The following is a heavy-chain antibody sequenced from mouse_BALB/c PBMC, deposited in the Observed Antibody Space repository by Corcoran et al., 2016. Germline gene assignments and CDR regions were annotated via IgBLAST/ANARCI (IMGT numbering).Heavy chain of an antibody. CDR2: ISYDGSN. Sequence: DVQLQESGPGLVKPSQSLSLTCSVTGYSITSGYYWNWIRQFPGNKLEWMGYISYDGSNNYNPSLKNRITITRDTSKNQFFLKLNSVTTEDTATYYWARQSYWYFDVWGAGTTVTVSS. CDR3: ARQSYWYFDV. V-gene: IGHV3-6*02. CDR1: GYSITSGYY. J-gene: IGHJ1*01.